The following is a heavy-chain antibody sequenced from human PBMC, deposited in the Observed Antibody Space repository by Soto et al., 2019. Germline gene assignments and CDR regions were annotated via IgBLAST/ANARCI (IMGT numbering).Heavy chain of an antibody. V-gene: IGHV3-49*03. CDR3: TRDRYDSSGYYSDY. Sequence: GGSLRLSCTASGFTFGDYAMSWFRQAPGKGLEWVGFIRSKAYGGTTEYAASVKGRFTISRDESKSIAYLQMNSLKTEDTAVYYCTRDRYDSSGYYSDYWGQGTLVTVSS. CDR1: GFTFGDYA. CDR2: IRSKAYGGTT. D-gene: IGHD3-22*01. J-gene: IGHJ4*02.